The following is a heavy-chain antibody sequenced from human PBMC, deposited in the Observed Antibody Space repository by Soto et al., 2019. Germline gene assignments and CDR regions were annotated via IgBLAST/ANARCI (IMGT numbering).Heavy chain of an antibody. CDR1: GFTFSSYG. CDR3: AREGYSNYQTPFDY. CDR2: IWYDGSNK. V-gene: IGHV3-33*01. J-gene: IGHJ4*02. D-gene: IGHD4-4*01. Sequence: GGSLRLSCAASGFTFSSYGMHWVRQAPGKGLEWVAVIWYDGSNKYYADSVKGRFTISRDNSKNTLYLQMNSLRAEDTAVYYCAREGYSNYQTPFDYWGQGTLVTVSS.